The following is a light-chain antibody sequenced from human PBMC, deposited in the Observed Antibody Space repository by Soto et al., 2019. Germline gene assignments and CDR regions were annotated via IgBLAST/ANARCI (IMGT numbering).Light chain of an antibody. J-gene: IGKJ1*01. Sequence: AIQMTQAPSSLSASVGDRVTITCRASQGIRNDLGWYQHKPGNAPKLLIYAASSLQSGVPSRFSGSGSGTDFTLTISSLQPEDFATYYCLQDYNYPPTFGQGTKVDIK. V-gene: IGKV1-6*01. CDR1: QGIRND. CDR2: AAS. CDR3: LQDYNYPPT.